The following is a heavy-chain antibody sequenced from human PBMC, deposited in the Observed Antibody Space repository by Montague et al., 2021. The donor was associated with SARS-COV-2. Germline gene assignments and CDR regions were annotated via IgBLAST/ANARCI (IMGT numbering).Heavy chain of an antibody. CDR3: ARGCLSYFGAGSHCYGMDV. Sequence: SETLSLTCSVSGTSITSYYWNWIRQPSGKGLEWIGYISDSGSTNXSPSLKSRVTMSVDTSKNQMSLKLTSVTAADTAVYYCARGCLSYFGAGSHCYGMDVWGQGTTVTVSS. V-gene: IGHV4-59*01. D-gene: IGHD3-10*01. CDR1: GTSITSYY. J-gene: IGHJ6*02. CDR2: ISDSGST.